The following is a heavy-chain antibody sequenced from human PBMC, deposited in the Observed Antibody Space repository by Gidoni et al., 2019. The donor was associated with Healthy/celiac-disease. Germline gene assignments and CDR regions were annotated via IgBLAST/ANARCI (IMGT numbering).Heavy chain of an antibody. J-gene: IGHJ6*02. CDR2: IYPGDSDT. CDR3: ARSRWNYPNYYGMDV. D-gene: IGHD1-7*01. V-gene: IGHV5-51*01. Sequence: EVQLVQSGAEVTKPGESLKISCKGSGYSFTSYWIGWVRQMPGKGLEWMGIIYPGDSDTRYSPSFQGQVTISADKSISTAYLQWSSLKASDTAMYYCARSRWNYPNYYGMDVWGQGTTVTVSS. CDR1: GYSFTSYW.